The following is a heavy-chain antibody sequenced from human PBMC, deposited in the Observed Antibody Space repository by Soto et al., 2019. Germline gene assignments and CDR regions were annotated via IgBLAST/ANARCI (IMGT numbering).Heavy chain of an antibody. J-gene: IGHJ3*02. D-gene: IGHD6-13*01. Sequence: KPSETLSLTCTVSGGSISSYYWGWIRQPPGKGLEWIGYIYYSGSTNYNPSLKSRVTISVDTSKNQFSLKLSSVTAADTAVYYCARGWAAAGTWDDAFDIWGQGTMVTVSS. CDR1: GGSISSYY. CDR2: IYYSGST. V-gene: IGHV4-59*01. CDR3: ARGWAAAGTWDDAFDI.